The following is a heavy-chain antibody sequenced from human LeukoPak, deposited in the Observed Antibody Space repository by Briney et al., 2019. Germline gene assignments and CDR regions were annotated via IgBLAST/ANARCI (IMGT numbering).Heavy chain of an antibody. V-gene: IGHV3-48*03. J-gene: IGHJ4*02. Sequence: GGSLRLSCAASGFTFSSYEMNWVRQAPGKGLEWVSYISSSGSTIYYADSVKGRFTISRDNAKNSLYLQMNSLRAEDTAVYYCARGHIAVAGRGYLDYWGQGTLVTVSS. CDR1: GFTFSSYE. CDR2: ISSSGSTI. CDR3: ARGHIAVAGRGYLDY. D-gene: IGHD6-19*01.